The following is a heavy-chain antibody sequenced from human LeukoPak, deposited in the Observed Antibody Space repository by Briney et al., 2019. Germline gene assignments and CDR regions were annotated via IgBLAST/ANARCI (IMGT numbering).Heavy chain of an antibody. D-gene: IGHD1-26*01. J-gene: IGHJ5*02. CDR2: INPSGGST. V-gene: IGHV1-46*01. Sequence: ASVKVSCKASGYTFTSYYMHWVRQPPGQGLEWMGIINPSGGSTSYAQKFQGRVTMTRDMSTSTVYMELSSLRSEDTAVYYCAREGGSLENWFDLWGQGTLVTVSS. CDR3: AREGGSLENWFDL. CDR1: GYTFTSYY.